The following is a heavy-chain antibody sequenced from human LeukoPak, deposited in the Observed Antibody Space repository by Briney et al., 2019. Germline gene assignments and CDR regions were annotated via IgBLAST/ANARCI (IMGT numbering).Heavy chain of an antibody. J-gene: IGHJ4*02. Sequence: PGGSLRLSCAASGFTLSSYAMSWVRQAPGKGLEWVSSISSSSDYIYYADSVKGRFTISRDNARDSLYLQMNSLRAEDTAVYYCATSGIVVLGATYGSAFDYWGQGTLVTVSS. CDR1: GFTLSSYA. V-gene: IGHV3-21*01. D-gene: IGHD2-15*01. CDR3: ATSGIVVLGATYGSAFDY. CDR2: ISSSSDYI.